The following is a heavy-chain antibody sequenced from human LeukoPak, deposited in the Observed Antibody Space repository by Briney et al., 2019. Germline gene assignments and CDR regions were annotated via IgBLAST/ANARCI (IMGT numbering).Heavy chain of an antibody. CDR2: ISYDGSNK. V-gene: IGHV3-30*04. CDR1: GFTSSSYA. Sequence: PGGSLRLSCAASGFTSSSYAMHWVRQAPGKGLEWVAVISYDGSNKYYADSVRGRFTISRDNSKNTLYLQMNSLRAEDTAVYYCARGPYYDILTGPDYWGQGTLVTVSS. CDR3: ARGPYYDILTGPDY. D-gene: IGHD3-9*01. J-gene: IGHJ4*02.